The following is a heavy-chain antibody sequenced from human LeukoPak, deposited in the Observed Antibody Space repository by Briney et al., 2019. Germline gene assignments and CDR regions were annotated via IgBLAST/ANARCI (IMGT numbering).Heavy chain of an antibody. CDR2: IYYSGST. J-gene: IGHJ3*02. Sequence: PSETLSLTCTVSGGSISSTNYYWGWIRQPPGKGLEWIGSIYYSGSTYYNPSLRSRITISIDTSKNQFSLRMSSVSAADTAVYYCARVGEGAFDIWGQGTLVTVSS. CDR1: GGSISSTNYY. V-gene: IGHV4-39*07. CDR3: ARVGEGAFDI. D-gene: IGHD3-16*01.